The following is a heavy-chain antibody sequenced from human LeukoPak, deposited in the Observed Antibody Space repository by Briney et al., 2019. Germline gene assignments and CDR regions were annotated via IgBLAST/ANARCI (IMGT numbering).Heavy chain of an antibody. J-gene: IGHJ6*03. V-gene: IGHV4-34*01. CDR3: ARSYRYDYVWGSYRLAGYMDV. CDR2: INHSGST. Sequence: SETLSLTCAVYGGSFSGYYWSWIRQPPGKGLEWIGEINHSGSTNYNPSLKSRVTIPLDTSKNQFSLKLSSVTAADTAVYYCARSYRYDYVWGSYRLAGYMDVWGKGTTVTISS. CDR1: GGSFSGYY. D-gene: IGHD3-16*02.